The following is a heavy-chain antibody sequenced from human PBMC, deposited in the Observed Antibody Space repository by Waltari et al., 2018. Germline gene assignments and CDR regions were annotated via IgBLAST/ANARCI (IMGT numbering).Heavy chain of an antibody. V-gene: IGHV3-30*18. CDR2: IWYDGSNK. CDR1: GFTFSSYG. D-gene: IGHD5-12*01. Sequence: QVQLVESGGGVVQPGRSLRLSCAASGFTFSSYGMYWVRQAPGKGLEWVAVIWYDGSNKYYADSVKGRFTISRDNSKNTLYLQMNSLRAEDTAMYYCAKAMATIYVDAFDIWGQGTMVTVSS. CDR3: AKAMATIYVDAFDI. J-gene: IGHJ3*02.